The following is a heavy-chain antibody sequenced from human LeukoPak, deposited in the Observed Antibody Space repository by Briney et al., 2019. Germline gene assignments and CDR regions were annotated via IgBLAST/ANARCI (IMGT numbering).Heavy chain of an antibody. V-gene: IGHV4-30-4*01. CDR1: GGSISSGDYY. CDR2: IYYSGST. J-gene: IGHJ4*02. Sequence: NPSETLSLTCTVSGGSISSGDYYWSSIRQPPGKGLEWIGYIYYSGSTYYNPSLKSRVTISVDTSKNQFSLKLSSVTAADTAVYYCASSLIGELYYWGQGTLVTVSS. CDR3: ASSLIGELYY. D-gene: IGHD3-10*01.